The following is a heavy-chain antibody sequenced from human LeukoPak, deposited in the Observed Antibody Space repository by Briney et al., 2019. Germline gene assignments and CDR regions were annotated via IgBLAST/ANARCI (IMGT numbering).Heavy chain of an antibody. J-gene: IGHJ4*01. CDR2: IYDTGST. CDR3: ARCGAITFGGYFYFVY. D-gene: IGHD3-16*01. CDR1: GDSISGSSYY. V-gene: IGHV4-39*07. Sequence: SETLSLTCTVSGDSISGSSYYWGWIRQPPGKELEWIAGIYDTGSTYHNPALKSRVTISVDTSKNQFSLRLNSVTAADTAVYYCARCGAITFGGYFYFVYWGHGIMVTVSS.